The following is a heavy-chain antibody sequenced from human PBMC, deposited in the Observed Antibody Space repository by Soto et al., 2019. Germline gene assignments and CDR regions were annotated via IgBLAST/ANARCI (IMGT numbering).Heavy chain of an antibody. CDR3: AGPYSSHPRGYYYGMDV. Sequence: PGESLKISCKGSGYSFTSYWISWVRQMPGKGLEWMGRIDPSDSYTNHSPSFQGHVTISADKSISTAYLQWSSLKASDTAMYYCAGPYSSHPRGYYYGMDVWGQGTTVTVSS. CDR1: GYSFTSYW. D-gene: IGHD6-13*01. J-gene: IGHJ6*02. V-gene: IGHV5-10-1*01. CDR2: IDPSDSYT.